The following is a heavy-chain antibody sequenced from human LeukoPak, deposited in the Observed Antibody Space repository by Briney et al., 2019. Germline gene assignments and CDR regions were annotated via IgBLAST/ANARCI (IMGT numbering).Heavy chain of an antibody. V-gene: IGHV3-30*04. J-gene: IGHJ4*02. CDR3: ARGQWLDYFDY. CDR2: ISYDGSNK. CDR1: GFIFSSYA. D-gene: IGHD6-19*01. Sequence: GGSLRLSCAASGFIFSSYAMHWVRQAPGKGLEWVAVISYDGSNKYYADSVKGRFTISRDNSKNTLYLQMNSLRAEDTAVYYCARGQWLDYFDYWGQGTLVTVSS.